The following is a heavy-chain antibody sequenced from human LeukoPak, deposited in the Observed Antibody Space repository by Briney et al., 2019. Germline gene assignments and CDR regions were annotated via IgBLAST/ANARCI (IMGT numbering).Heavy chain of an antibody. CDR1: GFTFSSYW. CDR2: INSDGSST. CDR3: ARAPRYYYYMDV. Sequence: PGGSLRLSCAASGFTFSSYWMHWVRQAPGKGLVWVSRINSDGSSTSYADSVKGRFTISRDNAKNTLYLQMNSLRAEDTAVYYCARAPRYYYYMDVWGKGTTVTISS. V-gene: IGHV3-74*01. J-gene: IGHJ6*03.